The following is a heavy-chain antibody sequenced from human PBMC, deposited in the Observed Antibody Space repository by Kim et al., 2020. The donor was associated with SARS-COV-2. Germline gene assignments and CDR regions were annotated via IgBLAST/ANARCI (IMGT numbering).Heavy chain of an antibody. V-gene: IGHV4-31*03. CDR3: ARGGDLLWFGDPNWFDP. CDR1: GGSISNGGYY. Sequence: SETLSLTCTVSGGSISNGGYYWSWIRQHPGKGLEWIGYIYYSGSTYYNPSLKSRVTISVDTSKNQFSLRLSSVTAADTAVYYCARGGDLLWFGDPNWFDPWGQGTLVTVSS. CDR2: IYYSGST. D-gene: IGHD3-10*01. J-gene: IGHJ5*02.